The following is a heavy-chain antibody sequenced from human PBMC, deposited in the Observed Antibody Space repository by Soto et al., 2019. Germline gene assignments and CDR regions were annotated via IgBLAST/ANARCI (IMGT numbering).Heavy chain of an antibody. D-gene: IGHD6-6*01. Sequence: SETLSLTCTVSGGSISSSSYYWGWIRQPPGKGLEWIGSIYYSGSTYYNPSLKSRVTISVDTSKNQFSQKLSSVTAADTAVYYCARKDYSSSYYFDYWGQGTLVTVSS. J-gene: IGHJ4*02. CDR1: GGSISSSSYY. CDR3: ARKDYSSSYYFDY. CDR2: IYYSGST. V-gene: IGHV4-39*01.